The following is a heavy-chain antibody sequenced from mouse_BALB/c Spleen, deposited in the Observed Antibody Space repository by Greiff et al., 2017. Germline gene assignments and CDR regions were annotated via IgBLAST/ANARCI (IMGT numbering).Heavy chain of an antibody. J-gene: IGHJ2*01. D-gene: IGHD2-12*01. CDR2: ISDGGSYT. CDR1: GFTFSDYY. V-gene: IGHV5-4*02. CDR3: ARGYPYFDY. Sequence: EVKLVESGGGLVKPGGSLKLSCAASGFTFSDYYMYWVRQTPEKRLEWVATISDGGSYTYYPDSVKGRFTISRDNAKNNLYLQMSSLKSEDTAMYYCARGYPYFDYWGQGTTLTVSS.